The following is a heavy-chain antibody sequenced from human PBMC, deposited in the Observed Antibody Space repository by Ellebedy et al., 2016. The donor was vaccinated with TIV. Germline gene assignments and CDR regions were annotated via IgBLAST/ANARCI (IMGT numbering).Heavy chain of an antibody. CDR1: GFTFSSYG. CDR2: IWYDGSNK. Sequence: PGESLRLSCAASGFTFSSYGMHWVRQAPGKGLEWVAVIWYDGSNKYYADSGKGRFTISRDNSKNTLYLQMNSLRAEDTAVYYCARDYGDSLWGLDYWGQGTLVTVSS. CDR3: ARDYGDSLWGLDY. J-gene: IGHJ4*02. D-gene: IGHD4-17*01. V-gene: IGHV3-33*01.